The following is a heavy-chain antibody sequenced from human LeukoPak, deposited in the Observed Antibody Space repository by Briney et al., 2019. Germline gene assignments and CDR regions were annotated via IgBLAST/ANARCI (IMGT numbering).Heavy chain of an antibody. Sequence: RASVKVSCKASGYTFTSYYMHWVRQAPGQGLEWMGIINPSGGSTSYAQKFQGRVTLTRDMSTSTDYLELSSLRSEDTAVYYCARDRLDYWGQGTLVTVSS. J-gene: IGHJ4*02. CDR2: INPSGGST. CDR3: ARDRLDY. CDR1: GYTFTSYY. V-gene: IGHV1-46*01. D-gene: IGHD6-25*01.